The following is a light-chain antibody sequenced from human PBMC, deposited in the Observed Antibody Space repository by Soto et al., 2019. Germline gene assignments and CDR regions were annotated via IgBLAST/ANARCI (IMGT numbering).Light chain of an antibody. Sequence: QSALTQPPSASGSPGQSVTISCTGTSSDVGGYNYVSWYQQHPGKAPKLMIYEVSKRPSGVPDRFSGSKSGNTASLTVSGLQAEDEADYYGSSYAGSNNLVVFGGGTKLTV. CDR2: EVS. CDR1: SSDVGGYNY. CDR3: SSYAGSNNLVV. V-gene: IGLV2-8*01. J-gene: IGLJ2*01.